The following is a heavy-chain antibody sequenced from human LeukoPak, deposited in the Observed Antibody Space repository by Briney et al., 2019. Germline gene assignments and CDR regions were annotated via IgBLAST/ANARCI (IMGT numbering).Heavy chain of an antibody. CDR3: ARDPLYSHYMDV. D-gene: IGHD3-16*02. V-gene: IGHV3-11*04. Sequence: GGSLRLSCAASGFTFSDYYMSWIRQAPGKGLEWVSYISSYGNTIYYADSVKGRFIISRDNAKNSLYLQMNSLRAEDTAVYYCARDPLYSHYMDVWGKGTTVTVSS. CDR2: ISSYGNTI. CDR1: GFTFSDYY. J-gene: IGHJ6*03.